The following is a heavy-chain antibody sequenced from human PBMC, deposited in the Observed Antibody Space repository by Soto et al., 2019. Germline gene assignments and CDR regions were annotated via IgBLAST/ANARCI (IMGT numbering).Heavy chain of an antibody. CDR2: ISGTSSSYI. CDR3: ARVARTYSGSYHYDY. J-gene: IGHJ4*02. V-gene: IGHV3-21*01. CDR1: GFSFSTYS. Sequence: GGSLRLSCAASGFSFSTYSMNWVRQAPGKGLEWVSSISGTSSSYIYYADSLKGRFTISRDDAKNSLYLQMNSLITEDTAVYYCARVARTYSGSYHYDYWGQGTLVTVSS. D-gene: IGHD1-26*01.